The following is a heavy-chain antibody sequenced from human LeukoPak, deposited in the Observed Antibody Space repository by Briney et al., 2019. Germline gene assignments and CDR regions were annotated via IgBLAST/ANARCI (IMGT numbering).Heavy chain of an antibody. CDR3: AGYFGDSVAYFDY. D-gene: IGHD4-17*01. CDR2: MFFSGSF. V-gene: IGHV4-59*01. J-gene: IGHJ4*02. Sequence: PSETLSLTCTVSGGSISSFYWSWIRQPPGKGLEWIGHMFFSGSFNYNPSLKSRVTISVDTSKNQFSLKLSSVTAADTAVYYCAGYFGDSVAYFDYWGQGTLVTVSS. CDR1: GGSISSFY.